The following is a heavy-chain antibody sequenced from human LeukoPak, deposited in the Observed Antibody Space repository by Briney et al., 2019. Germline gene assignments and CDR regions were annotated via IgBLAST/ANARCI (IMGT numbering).Heavy chain of an antibody. Sequence: SETLSLTCTVSGASFSAFHWTWFRQPAGKGLEWIGLIYSSGSTLFNPSLKSRVAMSVDLTKNQLSLKLTSVTAADTAMYYCARKDGDYWGRGTLVTVSS. CDR1: GASFSAFH. V-gene: IGHV4-4*07. CDR3: ARKDGDY. J-gene: IGHJ4*02. CDR2: IYSSGST.